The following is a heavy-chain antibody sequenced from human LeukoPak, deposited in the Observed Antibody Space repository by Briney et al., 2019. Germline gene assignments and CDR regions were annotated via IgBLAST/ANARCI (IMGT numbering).Heavy chain of an antibody. V-gene: IGHV3-21*01. J-gene: IGHJ4*02. Sequence: GGSLRLFCAASGFTFSSYSMNWVRQAPGKGLEWVSSISSSSSYIYYADSVKGRFTISRDNAKNSLYLQMNSLRADDTAVYYCARLDASGLDYWGQGTLVTVSS. CDR3: ARLDASGLDY. CDR1: GFTFSSYS. D-gene: IGHD6-19*01. CDR2: ISSSSSYI.